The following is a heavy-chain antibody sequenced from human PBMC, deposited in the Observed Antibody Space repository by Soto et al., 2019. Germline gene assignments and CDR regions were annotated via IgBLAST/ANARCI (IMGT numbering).Heavy chain of an antibody. CDR2: IIPILGIA. D-gene: IGHD2-15*01. Sequence: QVQLVQSGAEVKKPGSSVKVSCKASGGTFSSYTISWVRQAPGQGLEWMGRIIPILGIANYAQKFQGRVTITADKSTSTAYMELSSLRSEDTAVYYCARDRWYCSGGSCSEYYYYGMDVWGQGTTVTVSS. CDR3: ARDRWYCSGGSCSEYYYYGMDV. V-gene: IGHV1-69*08. CDR1: GGTFSSYT. J-gene: IGHJ6*02.